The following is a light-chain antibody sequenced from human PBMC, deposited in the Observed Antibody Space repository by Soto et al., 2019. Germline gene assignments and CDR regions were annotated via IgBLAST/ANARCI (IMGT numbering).Light chain of an antibody. V-gene: IGKV3-11*01. CDR1: QSVSSY. Sequence: EIVLTQSPATLSLSPGERATLSCRASQSVSSYLAWYQQKPGQAPRLLIYDASNRATGIPARFSGSGSGTDFTLTISCLKPEDFAVYYCQQRSNWLTFGGGTKVDIK. J-gene: IGKJ4*01. CDR3: QQRSNWLT. CDR2: DAS.